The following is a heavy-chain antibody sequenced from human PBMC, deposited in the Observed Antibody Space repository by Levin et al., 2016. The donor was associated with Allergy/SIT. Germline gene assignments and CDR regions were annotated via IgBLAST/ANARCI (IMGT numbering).Heavy chain of an antibody. J-gene: IGHJ4*02. CDR1: GFTFSSYS. D-gene: IGHD1-26*01. V-gene: IGHV3-21*04. CDR3: ARDSGNYSWDY. CDR2: ISSSSSYI. Sequence: GESLKISCAASGFTFSSYSMNWVRQAPGKGLEWVSSISSSSSYIYYADSVKGRFTISRDNAKNSLYLQMSNLRSEDTAVYFCARDSGNYSWDYWGQGTLVTVSS.